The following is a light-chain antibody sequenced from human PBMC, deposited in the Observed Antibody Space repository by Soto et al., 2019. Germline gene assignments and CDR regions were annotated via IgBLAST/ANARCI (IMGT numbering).Light chain of an antibody. J-gene: IGKJ4*02. V-gene: IGKV1-5*01. CDR1: QGISGW. CDR2: EVS. Sequence: DTQLTQSLSILAASVGDRVTITCRASQGISGWLAWYQQRPGKAPRLLIYEVSTLESGVASRFSASGPGTESSLSLSSLQPDDFATYLCQQHNDYWAFGEGTKGDI. CDR3: QQHNDYWA.